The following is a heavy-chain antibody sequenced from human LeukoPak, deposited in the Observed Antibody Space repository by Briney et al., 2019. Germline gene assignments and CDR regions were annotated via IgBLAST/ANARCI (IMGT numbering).Heavy chain of an antibody. V-gene: IGHV3-23*01. CDR1: GFTFSNYW. Sequence: GGSLRLSCAASGFTFSNYWMHWVRQAPGKGLEWVSAISSSGDLTFYADSVKGRFTISRDNSKNMLYLQMDSLRAEDTAVYYCHYDFWSGYYVFDYWGQGTLVTVSS. CDR2: ISSSGDLT. D-gene: IGHD3-3*01. CDR3: HYDFWSGYYVFDY. J-gene: IGHJ4*02.